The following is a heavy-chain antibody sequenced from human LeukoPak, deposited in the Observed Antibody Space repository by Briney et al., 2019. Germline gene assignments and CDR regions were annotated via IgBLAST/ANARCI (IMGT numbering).Heavy chain of an antibody. J-gene: IGHJ4*02. CDR2: ISGSGGGT. D-gene: IGHD1-1*01. V-gene: IGHV3-23*01. CDR3: AKATDHILDY. CDR1: GFTFSSYS. Sequence: GGSLRLSCAASGFTFSSYSMSWVRQAPGKGLEWVSAISGSGGGTYYADSVKGRFTISRDNSKNTLYLQMNSLRAEDTAVYYCAKATDHILDYWGQGTLVTVSS.